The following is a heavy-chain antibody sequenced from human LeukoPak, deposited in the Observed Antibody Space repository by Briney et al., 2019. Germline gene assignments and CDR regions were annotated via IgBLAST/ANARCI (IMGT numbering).Heavy chain of an antibody. CDR1: GFTFSDYG. V-gene: IGHV3-33*01. J-gene: IGHJ4*02. Sequence: GGSLRLSCAASGFTFSDYGIHWVRQAPGKGLEWVTVIWHDGSNKYFADSVKGRFTISRDNSKNTLYLQMDSLRAEDTAVYYCAGSGTNNWYSDYWGQGTLVTVSS. CDR3: AGSGTNNWYSDY. D-gene: IGHD1-1*01. CDR2: IWHDGSNK.